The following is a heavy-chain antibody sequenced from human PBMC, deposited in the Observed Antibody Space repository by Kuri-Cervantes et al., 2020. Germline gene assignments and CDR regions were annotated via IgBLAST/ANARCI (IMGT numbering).Heavy chain of an antibody. CDR3: ARQASDWFDP. CDR1: GYTFTGYY. CDR2: INPNSDGT. J-gene: IGHJ5*02. V-gene: IGHV1-2*04. Sequence: ASVKVSCRASGYTFTGYYMHWVRQAPGQGLEWMGWINPNSDGTNYAQKFQGWVTMTRDTSISTAYMELSRLRSDDTAVYYCARQASDWFDPWGQGTLVTVSS. D-gene: IGHD3-10*01.